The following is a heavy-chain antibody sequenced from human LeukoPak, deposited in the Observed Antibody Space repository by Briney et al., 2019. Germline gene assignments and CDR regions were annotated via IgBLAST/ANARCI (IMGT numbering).Heavy chain of an antibody. Sequence: SETLSLTCTVSGGSISSYYWSWIRQPPGKGLEWIGYIYYSGSTNYNPSLKSRVTISVDTSKNQFSLKLSSVTAADTAVYYCARASLVDDYGDYYYGMDVWGQGTTVTASS. CDR3: ARASLVDDYGDYYYGMDV. CDR1: GGSISSYY. D-gene: IGHD4-17*01. V-gene: IGHV4-59*01. J-gene: IGHJ6*02. CDR2: IYYSGST.